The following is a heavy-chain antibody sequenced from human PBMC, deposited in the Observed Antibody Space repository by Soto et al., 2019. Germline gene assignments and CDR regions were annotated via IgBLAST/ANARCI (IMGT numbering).Heavy chain of an antibody. CDR3: ASRVAGTGRDY. Sequence: SETLSLTCAVSGGSISSSNWWTWVRQPPGKGLEWIGEIYHSGSTNYNPSLKSRVTISVDKSKNQFSLKLTSVTAADTAVYYCASRVAGTGRDYWGQGTLVTVS. V-gene: IGHV4-4*02. CDR1: GGSISSSNW. CDR2: IYHSGST. J-gene: IGHJ4*02. D-gene: IGHD6-19*01.